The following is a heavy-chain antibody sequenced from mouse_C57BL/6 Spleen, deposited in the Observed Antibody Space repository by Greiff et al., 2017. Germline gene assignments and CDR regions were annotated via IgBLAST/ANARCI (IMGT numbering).Heavy chain of an antibody. D-gene: IGHD1-1*01. Sequence: QVQLQQSGAELMKPGASVKLSCKATGYTFTGYWIEWVKQRPGHGLEWIGEILPGSGSTNYNEKFKGKATFTADTSSNTAYMQLSSLTTEDSAIYYCARWALEYYGSSYYAMDYWGQGTSVTVSS. CDR1: GYTFTGYW. CDR2: ILPGSGST. J-gene: IGHJ4*01. V-gene: IGHV1-9*01. CDR3: ARWALEYYGSSYYAMDY.